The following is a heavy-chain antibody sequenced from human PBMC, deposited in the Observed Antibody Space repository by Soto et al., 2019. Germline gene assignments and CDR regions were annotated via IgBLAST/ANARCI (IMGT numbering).Heavy chain of an antibody. CDR3: ARLFGGYYYGSVGAFDI. D-gene: IGHD3-10*01. Sequence: GASVKVSCKAPGYTFTSYYMHWVRQAPGQGLEWMGIINPSGGSTSYAQKFQGRVTMTRDTSTSTVYMELSSLRSEDTAVYYCARLFGGYYYGSVGAFDIWGQGTMVTVSS. J-gene: IGHJ3*02. CDR1: GYTFTSYY. CDR2: INPSGGST. V-gene: IGHV1-46*01.